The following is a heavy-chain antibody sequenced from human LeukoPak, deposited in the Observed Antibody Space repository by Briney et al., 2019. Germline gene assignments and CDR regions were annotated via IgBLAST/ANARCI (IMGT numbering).Heavy chain of an antibody. CDR3: ARDFSWYEDGATSDY. CDR2: ISAYNGNT. J-gene: IGHJ4*02. D-gene: IGHD6-13*01. CDR1: GYTFTSYG. V-gene: IGHV1-18*01. Sequence: ASVKVSCKASGYTFTSYGISWVRQAPGQGLEWMGWISAYNGNTNYAQKLQGRVTMTTDTSTSTAYMELRSLRSDDTAVYYCARDFSWYEDGATSDYWGQGTLVTVSS.